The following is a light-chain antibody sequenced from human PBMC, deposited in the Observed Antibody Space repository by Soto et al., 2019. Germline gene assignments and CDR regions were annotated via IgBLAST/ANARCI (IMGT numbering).Light chain of an antibody. V-gene: IGLV2-14*01. Sequence: QSVLTQPPSVSGAPGQRVTISCTGSSSNIGAGYDVHWYQQHPGKAPKLMIYEVSNRPSGVSNRFSGSKSGNTASLTISGLQAEDEADYYCSSYTSSSTVFGGGTKLTVL. CDR2: EVS. CDR3: SSYTSSSTV. J-gene: IGLJ3*02. CDR1: SSNIGAGYD.